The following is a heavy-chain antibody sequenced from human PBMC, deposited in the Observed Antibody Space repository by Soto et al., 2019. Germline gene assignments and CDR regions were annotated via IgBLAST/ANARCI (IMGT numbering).Heavy chain of an antibody. CDR2: IIPIFGST. J-gene: IGHJ4*02. CDR1: GGTFSSYA. Sequence: SVKVSCKASGGTFSSYAISWVRQAPGQGLEWMGGIIPIFGSTTYAQKFQGRVTLTRDTSTSTVYMDLSSLRSEDTAVYYCARGRFTTVTTWWYFDYWGQGALVTVSS. D-gene: IGHD4-17*01. CDR3: ARGRFTTVTTWWYFDY. V-gene: IGHV1-69*05.